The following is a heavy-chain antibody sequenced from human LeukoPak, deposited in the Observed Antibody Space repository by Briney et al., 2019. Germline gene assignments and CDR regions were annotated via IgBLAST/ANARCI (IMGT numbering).Heavy chain of an antibody. CDR3: ARGGYFGSGSLYHGMDV. V-gene: IGHV1-8*02. D-gene: IGHD3-10*01. J-gene: IGHJ6*02. Sequence: GASVKVSCKASGYTFTSYYMHWVRQATGQGLEWMGWMSPNSGNTGYAQNFQGRVTMTRSPSISTFYMELSSLRYEDTAVYFCARGGYFGSGSLYHGMDVWGQGTTVTVSS. CDR2: MSPNSGNT. CDR1: GYTFTSYY.